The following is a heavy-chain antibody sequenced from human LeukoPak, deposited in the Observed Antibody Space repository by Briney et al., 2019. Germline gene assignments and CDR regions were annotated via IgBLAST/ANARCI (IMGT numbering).Heavy chain of an antibody. J-gene: IGHJ6*02. Sequence: GRSLRLSCAASGFTFSSYAMHWVRQAPGKGLEWVAVISYDGSNKYYADSVKGRFTISGDNSKNTLYLQMNSLRVEDTAVYYCARGPGYLQNYGMDVWGQGTTVTVSS. V-gene: IGHV3-30-3*01. D-gene: IGHD2-15*01. CDR2: ISYDGSNK. CDR1: GFTFSSYA. CDR3: ARGPGYLQNYGMDV.